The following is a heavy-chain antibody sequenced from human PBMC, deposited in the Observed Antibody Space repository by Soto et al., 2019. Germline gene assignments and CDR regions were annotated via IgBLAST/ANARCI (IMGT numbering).Heavy chain of an antibody. CDR2: IDTDGSST. CDR1: GFTFSSYW. V-gene: IGHV3-74*01. J-gene: IGHJ5*02. Sequence: GGSLRLSCSASGFTFSSYWMHWVRQAPGQGLAWVSRIDTDGSSTSYADSVKGRFTISRDNAKNTLYLQLSTLRTDDTAIYYCTKGSVWTWFAPWGPGTLVTVSS. CDR3: TKGSVWTWFAP. D-gene: IGHD2-21*01.